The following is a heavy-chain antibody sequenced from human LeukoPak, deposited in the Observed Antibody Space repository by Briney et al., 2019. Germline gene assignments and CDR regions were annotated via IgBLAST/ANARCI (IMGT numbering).Heavy chain of an antibody. CDR2: ISGSGGST. D-gene: IGHD3-9*01. Sequence: GGSLRLSCAASGSTFSSYAMSWVRQAPGKGLEWVSAISGSGGSTYYADSVKGRFTISRDNSKNTLYLQMNSLRAEDTAVYYCAKDPQYYDILTGYPAFDYWGQGTLVTVSS. J-gene: IGHJ4*02. V-gene: IGHV3-23*01. CDR1: GSTFSSYA. CDR3: AKDPQYYDILTGYPAFDY.